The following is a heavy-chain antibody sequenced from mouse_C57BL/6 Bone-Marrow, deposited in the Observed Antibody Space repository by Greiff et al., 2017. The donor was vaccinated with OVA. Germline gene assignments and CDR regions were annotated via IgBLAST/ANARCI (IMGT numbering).Heavy chain of an antibody. CDR3: ARAFYWHMDV. J-gene: IGHJ1*03. CDR1: GYTFTNYW. CDR2: IYPGGGYT. Sequence: QVQLKESGAELVRPGTSVKMSCKASGYTFTNYWIGWAKQRPGHGLEWIGDIYPGGGYTNYNEKFKGKATLTADKSSSTAYMQFSSLTSEDSAIYYCARAFYWHMDVWGKGTTVTVSS. V-gene: IGHV1-63*01.